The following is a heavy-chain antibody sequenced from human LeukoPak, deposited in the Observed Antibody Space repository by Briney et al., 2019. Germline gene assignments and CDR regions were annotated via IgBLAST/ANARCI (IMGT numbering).Heavy chain of an antibody. J-gene: IGHJ4*02. D-gene: IGHD5-24*01. CDR2: IRNKAYGGTT. Sequence: GGSLRLSCTASGFTFGDSAMSWVRQAPGKGLEWVSFIRNKAYGGTTEYAASVKGRFTISRDDSKSIVYPQMNSLKTEDTAVHYCTRGLQYSVDYFDYWGQGTLVTVSS. CDR1: GFTFGDSA. CDR3: TRGLQYSVDYFDY. V-gene: IGHV3-49*04.